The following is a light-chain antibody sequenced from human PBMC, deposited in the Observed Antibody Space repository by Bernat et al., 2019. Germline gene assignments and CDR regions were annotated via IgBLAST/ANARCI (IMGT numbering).Light chain of an antibody. Sequence: QSALTQPPSASGPPGQSVTISCTGTSSDVGGYNFVSWYQQHPGKAPKLMISEVTKRPSGVPDRFSSSKSGNTAFLTVSGLQVEDEADYHCSSYAGNSLVFGGGTKLTVL. CDR1: SSDVGGYNF. J-gene: IGLJ3*02. V-gene: IGLV2-8*01. CDR3: SSYAGNSLV. CDR2: EVT.